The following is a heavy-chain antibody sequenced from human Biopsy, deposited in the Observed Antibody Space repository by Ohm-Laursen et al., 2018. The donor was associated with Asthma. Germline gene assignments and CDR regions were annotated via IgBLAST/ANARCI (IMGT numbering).Heavy chain of an antibody. CDR1: GYTFNSAG. D-gene: IGHD3-10*01. J-gene: IGHJ6*02. CDR3: ARAVDYSHYYGIDV. CDR2: ISVYNGNT. Sequence: ASVKVSCNTSGYTFNSAGITWVRQAPGQGLEWMGWISVYNGNTKVAQKLQDRVSMITDTSTSTAYMELRSLRSDDTAVYFCARAVDYSHYYGIDVWGQGTTVTVS. V-gene: IGHV1-18*01.